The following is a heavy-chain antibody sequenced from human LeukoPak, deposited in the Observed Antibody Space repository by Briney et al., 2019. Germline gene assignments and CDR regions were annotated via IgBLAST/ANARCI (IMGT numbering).Heavy chain of an antibody. CDR3: ARHALVPAANRRLFWFDP. V-gene: IGHV4-39*01. CDR2: IYYSGST. D-gene: IGHD2-2*01. CDR1: GGSISSSSYY. J-gene: IGHJ5*02. Sequence: SETLSLTCTVSGGSISSSSYYWGWIRQPPGKGLEWIGSIYYSGSTYYNPSPKSRVTISADTSKNQFSLKLNSVTAADTAVYYCARHALVPAANRRLFWFDPWGQGTMVTVSS.